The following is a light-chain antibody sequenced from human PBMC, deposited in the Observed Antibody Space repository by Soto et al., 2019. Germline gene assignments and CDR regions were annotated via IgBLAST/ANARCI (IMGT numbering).Light chain of an antibody. CDR2: GAS. V-gene: IGKV3-15*01. CDR3: QQYDNWPPYT. Sequence: VLTQSTATLSVSPGERATLSCRASRRIITNLAWYQQKPGQPPRLLIYGASTRATGVPARFSGSGSGAEFTLTISSLQSEDFAIYYCQQYDNWPPYTFGQGTKLEIK. J-gene: IGKJ2*01. CDR1: RRIITN.